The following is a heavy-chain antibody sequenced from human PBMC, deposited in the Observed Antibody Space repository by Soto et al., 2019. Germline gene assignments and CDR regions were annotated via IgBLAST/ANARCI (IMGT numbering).Heavy chain of an antibody. D-gene: IGHD3-10*01. J-gene: IGHJ4*02. V-gene: IGHV3-11*01. Sequence: QVQLVESGGGLVKPGGSLRLSCAASGFTFSDYYMSWIRQAPGKGLEWLSYISSSGSTIYYADSVKGRFTISRDNAKHSLYLQMNRLRAEDTAVYYWAAETPLWWTEYWGQGTLVTVSP. CDR3: AAETPLWWTEY. CDR2: ISSSGSTI. CDR1: GFTFSDYY.